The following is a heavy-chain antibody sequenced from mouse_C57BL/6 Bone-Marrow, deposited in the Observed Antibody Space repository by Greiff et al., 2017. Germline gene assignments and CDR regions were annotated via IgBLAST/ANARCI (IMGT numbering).Heavy chain of an antibody. Sequence: EVQGVESGPELVKPGASVKIPCKASGYTFTDYNMDWVKQSHGKSLEWIGDINPNNGGTIYNQKFKGKATLTVDKSSSTAYMELRSLTSEDTAVYYCARKNWFYWYFDVWGTGTTVTVSS. CDR2: INPNNGGT. CDR1: GYTFTDYN. D-gene: IGHD4-1*01. V-gene: IGHV1-18*01. CDR3: ARKNWFYWYFDV. J-gene: IGHJ1*03.